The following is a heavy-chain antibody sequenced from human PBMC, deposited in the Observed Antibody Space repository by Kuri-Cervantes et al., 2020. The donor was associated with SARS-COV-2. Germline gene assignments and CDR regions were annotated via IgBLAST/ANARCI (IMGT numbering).Heavy chain of an antibody. D-gene: IGHD3-10*01. J-gene: IGHJ4*02. Sequence: LSLTCAASGFTFSSYAMHWVRQAPGKGLEWVAVISYDGSNKYYADSVKGRFTISRDNSKNTLYLQMNSLRAEDTAVYYCATALLSYYFDYWGQGTLVTVSS. V-gene: IGHV3-30-3*01. CDR3: ATALLSYYFDY. CDR2: ISYDGSNK. CDR1: GFTFSSYA.